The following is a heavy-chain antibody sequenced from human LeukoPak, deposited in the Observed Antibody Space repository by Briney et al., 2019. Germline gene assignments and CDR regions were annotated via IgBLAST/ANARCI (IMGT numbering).Heavy chain of an antibody. CDR1: GFTFSTYE. Sequence: GGSLRLSCVGSGFTFSTYEMTWVRQAPGKGLEWVSYISSSGGTINYADSVKGRFTISRDNAKNTLYLQMNSLRDEDTAVYYCAKATYSSSWYHSFDYWGQGTLVTVSS. D-gene: IGHD6-13*01. CDR2: ISSSGGTI. J-gene: IGHJ4*02. V-gene: IGHV3-48*03. CDR3: AKATYSSSWYHSFDY.